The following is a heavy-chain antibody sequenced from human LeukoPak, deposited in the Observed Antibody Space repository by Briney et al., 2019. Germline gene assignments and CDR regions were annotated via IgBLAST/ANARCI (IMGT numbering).Heavy chain of an antibody. CDR1: GFTFNHFW. J-gene: IGHJ4*02. CDR2: IKKTGSET. D-gene: IGHD4-11*01. Sequence: PGGSLRLSCAASGFTFNHFWMSWIRQAPGKGLEWVAYIKKTGSETYYVDSVKGRFTITRDNTRNSLFLQMYSLRAEDTAVYYCTRDRTTITLFELWGQGTLVTVSS. CDR3: TRDRTTITLFEL. V-gene: IGHV3-7*01.